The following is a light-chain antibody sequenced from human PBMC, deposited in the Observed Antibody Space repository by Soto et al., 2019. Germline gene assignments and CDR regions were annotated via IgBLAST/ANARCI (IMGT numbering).Light chain of an antibody. CDR3: QQSYSIPYT. CDR2: VVS. V-gene: IGKV1-39*01. J-gene: IGKJ2*01. Sequence: DIQLTQSPSSLSASVGDRVTITCRASQTISRNLNWYQQKPGEAPRLLMYVVSTLQGGVPSRFSGSESVTDYTLTISSVQPDDFATYYCQQSYSIPYTFGQGTKLEIK. CDR1: QTISRN.